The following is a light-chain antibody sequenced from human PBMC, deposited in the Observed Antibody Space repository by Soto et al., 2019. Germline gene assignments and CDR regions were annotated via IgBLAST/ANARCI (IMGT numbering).Light chain of an antibody. Sequence: EIVLTQSPATLSLSPGERATLSCRASQSVSSYLAWYQQKPGQAPRLLIYDASNRATGIPARFSGSGSGTDFTLTISSLEPEDFAVYYCQQRSNWPPGGEFTFGPGTKVDI. CDR1: QSVSSY. CDR2: DAS. CDR3: QQRSNWPPGGEFT. J-gene: IGKJ3*01. V-gene: IGKV3-11*01.